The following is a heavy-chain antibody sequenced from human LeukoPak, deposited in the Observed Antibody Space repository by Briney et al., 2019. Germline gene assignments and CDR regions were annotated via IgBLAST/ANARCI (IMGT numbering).Heavy chain of an antibody. CDR3: ARWTGTTGLDY. D-gene: IGHD1-1*01. J-gene: IGHJ4*02. V-gene: IGHV1-46*01. CDR1: GYSFSSYY. Sequence: GASVKVSCKASGYSFSSYYMHWVRQAPGQGLEWMGIINPSGGSTTYAQKFQGRVTMTRDTSTTTVYMELSSLKSEDTAVYYCARWTGTTGLDYWDQGTLVTVSS. CDR2: INPSGGST.